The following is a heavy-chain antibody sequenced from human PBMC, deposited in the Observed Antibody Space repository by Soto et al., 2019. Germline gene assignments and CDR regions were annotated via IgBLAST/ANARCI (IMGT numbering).Heavy chain of an antibody. CDR2: ISSSSSTI. CDR3: ARDHPPPYSSSLYGDY. D-gene: IGHD6-6*01. V-gene: IGHV3-48*02. J-gene: IGHJ4*02. Sequence: GGSLRLSCAASGFTFSSYSMNWVRQAPGKGLEWVSYISSSSSTIYYADSVKGRFTISRDNAKNSLYLQMNSLRDEDTAVYYCARDHPPPYSSSLYGDYWGQGTLVTVSS. CDR1: GFTFSSYS.